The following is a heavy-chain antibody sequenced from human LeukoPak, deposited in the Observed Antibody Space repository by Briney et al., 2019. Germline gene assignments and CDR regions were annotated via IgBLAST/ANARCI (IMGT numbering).Heavy chain of an antibody. CDR2: ISSSSHTI. Sequence: PGGSQRLSCAASGFTFSSYDMTWVRQAPGKGLEWVSYISSSSHTIYYADSVKGRFTISRDKAKNSLYLQMSSLRAEDTAVYYCARGAYYYGSGSPQAGYYYYMDVWGKGTTVTISS. CDR1: GFTFSSYD. D-gene: IGHD3-10*01. CDR3: ARGAYYYGSGSPQAGYYYYMDV. V-gene: IGHV3-48*01. J-gene: IGHJ6*03.